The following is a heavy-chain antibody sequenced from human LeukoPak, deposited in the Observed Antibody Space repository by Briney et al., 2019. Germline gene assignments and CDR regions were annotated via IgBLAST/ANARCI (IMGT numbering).Heavy chain of an antibody. CDR3: AREDDWNYEDY. V-gene: IGHV3-9*01. J-gene: IGHJ4*02. CDR1: GFTFDDYA. D-gene: IGHD1-7*01. CDR2: ISWNSSSI. Sequence: PGGSLRLSCAASGFTFDDYAMHWVRQAPGKGLEWVSGISWNSSSIGYADSVKGRFTISRDNAKNSLYLQMNSLRAEDTAIYYCAREDDWNYEDYWGQGTLVTVSS.